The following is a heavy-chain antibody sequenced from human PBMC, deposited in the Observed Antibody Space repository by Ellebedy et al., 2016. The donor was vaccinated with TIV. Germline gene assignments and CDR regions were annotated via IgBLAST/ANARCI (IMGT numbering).Heavy chain of an antibody. J-gene: IGHJ4*02. CDR1: GGSIISDDSY. D-gene: IGHD2-2*01. CDR2: VYYTGST. CDR3: ARGGQQLKLHS. V-gene: IGHV4-30-4*01. Sequence: MPSETLSLTCTVSGGSIISDDSYWSWIRQPPGKGLEWIGYVYYTGSTYFNSSLKSRLSLSVDTSKNQFSLRLNSVTAADTAVYYCARGGQQLKLHSWGQGTLVTVSS.